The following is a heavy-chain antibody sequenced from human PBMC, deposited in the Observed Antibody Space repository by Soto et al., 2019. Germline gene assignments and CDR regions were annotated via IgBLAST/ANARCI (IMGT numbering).Heavy chain of an antibody. D-gene: IGHD1-7*01. Sequence: GESLKISCKGSGYSFTSYWIGWVRQMPGKGLEWMGIIYPGDSDTRYSPSFQGQVTISADKSISTAYLQWSNLKASDTAMYYCARHGSRITGTTVWYYYGMDVWGQGTTVTVSS. V-gene: IGHV5-51*01. J-gene: IGHJ6*02. CDR2: IYPGDSDT. CDR3: ARHGSRITGTTVWYYYGMDV. CDR1: GYSFTSYW.